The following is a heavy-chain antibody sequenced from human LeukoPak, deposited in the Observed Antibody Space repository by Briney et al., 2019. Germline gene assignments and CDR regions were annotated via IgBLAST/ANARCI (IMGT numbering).Heavy chain of an antibody. V-gene: IGHV3-53*01. J-gene: IGHJ5*02. CDR3: ARDPPGAYSGGDCYP. Sequence: GGSLRLSCAASGFTVSSNYMSWVRQAPGKGLEWVSVIYSGGSTYYADSVKGRFTISRDNSKNTLYLQMNSLRAEDTAVYYCARDPPGAYSGGDCYPWGQGTLVTVSS. CDR1: GFTVSSNY. D-gene: IGHD2-21*02. CDR2: IYSGGST.